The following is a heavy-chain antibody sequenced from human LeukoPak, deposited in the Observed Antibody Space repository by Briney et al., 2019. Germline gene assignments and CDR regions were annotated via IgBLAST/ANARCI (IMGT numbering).Heavy chain of an antibody. Sequence: ASVKVSCKASGYTFTSYDINWVRQAPGQGVEWMGWMNRNSGNTGYAQKFQGRVAMTRNTSISTAYMELSSLRSEDTAVYYCARGMDYDFWSGYYFWFDPWGQGTLVTVSS. CDR2: MNRNSGNT. CDR1: GYTFTSYD. CDR3: ARGMDYDFWSGYYFWFDP. D-gene: IGHD3-3*01. J-gene: IGHJ5*02. V-gene: IGHV1-8*01.